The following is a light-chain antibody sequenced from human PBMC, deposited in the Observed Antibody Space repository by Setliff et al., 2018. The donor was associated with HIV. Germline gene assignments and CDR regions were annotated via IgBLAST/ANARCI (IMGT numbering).Light chain of an antibody. Sequence: QSALTQPASVSGSPGQSIAISCTGTGSDVGGYNYVSWYQQHPGKAPKLIIYEVTNRPSGVSGRFSGSKFGNTASLTISGLQAEDEADYYCFSYRNSDTRVFGTGTKGTVL. CDR3: FSYRNSDTRV. CDR1: GSDVGGYNY. J-gene: IGLJ1*01. V-gene: IGLV2-14*01. CDR2: EVT.